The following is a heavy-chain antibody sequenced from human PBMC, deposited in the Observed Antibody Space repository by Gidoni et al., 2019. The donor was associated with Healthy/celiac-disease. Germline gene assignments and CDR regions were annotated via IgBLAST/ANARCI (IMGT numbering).Heavy chain of an antibody. J-gene: IGHJ3*02. D-gene: IGHD3-10*01. CDR2: IIPIFGTA. Sequence: QVQLVQSGAEVKKPGSSVKLSCKASGGPFRSSAISWVRQAPGQGLEWMGGIIPIFGTANYAQKFQGRVTITADESTSTAYMELSSLRSEDTAVYYCARDLYYYGSGSLPDAFDIWGQGTMVTVSS. CDR1: GGPFRSSA. CDR3: ARDLYYYGSGSLPDAFDI. V-gene: IGHV1-69*01.